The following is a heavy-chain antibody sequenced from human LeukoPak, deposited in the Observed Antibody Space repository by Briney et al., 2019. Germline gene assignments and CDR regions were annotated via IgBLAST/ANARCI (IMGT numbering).Heavy chain of an antibody. V-gene: IGHV4-4*07. D-gene: IGHD1-26*01. Sequence: PSETLSLTCTVSGGFTSTYFWSWLRQPAGKALEWIGRFYTSGTTNYNPSLKSRVTMSIDTSKNQFSLRLSSVTAADTAVYYCARGVLASGIGWFDPWGQGSLVTVSS. CDR1: GGFTSTYF. CDR2: FYTSGTT. J-gene: IGHJ5*02. CDR3: ARGVLASGIGWFDP.